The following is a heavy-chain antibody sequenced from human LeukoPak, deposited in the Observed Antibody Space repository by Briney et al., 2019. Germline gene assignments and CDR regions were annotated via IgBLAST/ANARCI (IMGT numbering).Heavy chain of an antibody. D-gene: IGHD3-10*01. V-gene: IGHV5-51*01. CDR3: ARRLTMVRGVSAFDI. J-gene: IGHJ3*02. Sequence: GESLKISCKGSGYSFTSYWNGWVRQMPGKGLEWMGIIYPGDSDTRYSPSFQGQVTISADKSISTAYLQWSSLKASDTAMYYCARRLTMVRGVSAFDIWGQGTMVTVSS. CDR2: IYPGDSDT. CDR1: GYSFTSYW.